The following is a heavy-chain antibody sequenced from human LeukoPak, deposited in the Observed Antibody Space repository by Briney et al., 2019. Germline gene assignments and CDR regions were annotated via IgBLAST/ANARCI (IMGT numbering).Heavy chain of an antibody. V-gene: IGHV2-5*02. CDR2: IYWDDDK. J-gene: IGHJ4*02. CDR1: LSTXGVG. Sequence: LSTXGVGVGWIXXPPGKALEXLALIYWDDDKRYSPSLKSRLTITKDTSKNQVVLTMTNMDPVDTATYYCAHSLVGWSDGCNYFDYWGQGTLVTVSS. D-gene: IGHD5-24*01. CDR3: AHSLVGWSDGCNYFDY.